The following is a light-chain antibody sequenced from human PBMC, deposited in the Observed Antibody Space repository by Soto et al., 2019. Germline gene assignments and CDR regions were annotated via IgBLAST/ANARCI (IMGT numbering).Light chain of an antibody. J-gene: IGKJ3*01. CDR1: QGISSY. Sequence: DIPLTQSPSFLSASVGDRVTITCRASQGISSYLAWYQQKPGKAPKLLIYSASTLQSGVPSRFSGSESGSEFTLTISSLQPEDFGTYYCQQLNTYPVTFGPGTKVDI. CDR3: QQLNTYPVT. CDR2: SAS. V-gene: IGKV1-9*01.